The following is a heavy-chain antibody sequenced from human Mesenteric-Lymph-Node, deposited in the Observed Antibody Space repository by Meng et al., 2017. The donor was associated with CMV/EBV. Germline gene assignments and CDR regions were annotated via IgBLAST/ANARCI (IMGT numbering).Heavy chain of an antibody. V-gene: IGHV4-59*02. CDR3: VRDEAGPWT. D-gene: IGHD3-3*01. Sequence: GSLRLSCAAPGFAVSNNYMSWVRQAPGRGLEWIGYIWHSGGATYNPSLKGRVTISVDTSRKQFSLKLTSVTAADTAVYYCVRDEAGPWTWGQGALVTVSS. CDR1: GFAVSNNY. J-gene: IGHJ5*02. CDR2: IWHSGGA.